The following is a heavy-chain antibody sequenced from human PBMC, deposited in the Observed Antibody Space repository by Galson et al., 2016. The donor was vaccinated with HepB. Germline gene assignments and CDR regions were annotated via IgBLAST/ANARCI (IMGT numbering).Heavy chain of an antibody. CDR2: ISYGGTT. V-gene: IGHV3-53*01. D-gene: IGHD6-13*01. J-gene: IGHJ5*02. CDR1: GFTFSSYW. CDR3: ASKPPAGTNEVT. Sequence: SLRLSCAASGFTFSSYWMNWVRQAPGKGLEWVSLISYGGTTYYAESVKGRFTISRDNSNNILYLQMNSLRAEDTAVYYCASKPPAGTNEVTWGQGTLVTVSS.